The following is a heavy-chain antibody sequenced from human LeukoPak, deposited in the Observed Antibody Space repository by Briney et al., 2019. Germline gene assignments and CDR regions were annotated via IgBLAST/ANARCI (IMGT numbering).Heavy chain of an antibody. CDR3: ARVGYYYDDNCGAFDI. CDR2: ISSDGSTT. V-gene: IGHV3-74*01. D-gene: IGHD3-22*01. CDR1: GFTLSNYW. Sequence: GGSLRLSCAASGFTLSNYWIHWVRQTPGKGLVWVSRISSDGSTTNYADSVKGRFTISRDNAKNTLYLQMNSLRAEDTAMYYCARVGYYYDDNCGAFDIWGQGTMVTVSS. J-gene: IGHJ3*02.